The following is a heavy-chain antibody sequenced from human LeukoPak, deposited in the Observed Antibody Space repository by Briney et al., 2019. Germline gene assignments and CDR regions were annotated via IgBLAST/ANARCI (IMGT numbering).Heavy chain of an antibody. D-gene: IGHD4-23*01. Sequence: SETLSLTCTVSGGSISSYYWSWIRQPPGKGLEWIGYIYYSGSTNYNPSLKSRVTISVDTSKNQFSLKLSSVTAADTAVYYCARANYGGNSRGIDYWGQGTLVTVSS. CDR3: ARANYGGNSRGIDY. J-gene: IGHJ4*02. CDR1: GGSISSYY. CDR2: IYYSGST. V-gene: IGHV4-59*01.